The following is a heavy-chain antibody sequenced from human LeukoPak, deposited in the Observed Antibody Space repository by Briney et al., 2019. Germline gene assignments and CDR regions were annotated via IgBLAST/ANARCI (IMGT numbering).Heavy chain of an antibody. V-gene: IGHV1-69*02. D-gene: IGHD5-24*01. CDR1: GGTLSSYT. J-gene: IGHJ3*02. Sequence: SVKVSCKASGGTLSSYTISWVRQAPGQGLEWMGRIIPILGIANYAQKFQGRVTITADKSTSTAYMELSSLRSEDTAVYYCARVDGEMATISAAFDIWGQGTMVTVSS. CDR3: ARVDGEMATISAAFDI. CDR2: IIPILGIA.